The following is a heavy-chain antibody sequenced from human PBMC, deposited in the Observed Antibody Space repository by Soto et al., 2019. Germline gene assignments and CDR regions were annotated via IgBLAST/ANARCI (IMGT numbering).Heavy chain of an antibody. D-gene: IGHD5-18*01. CDR3: AKGGYNYGFLFDC. V-gene: IGHV3-23*05. CDR1: GFSFSTYA. CDR2: IDNSGGIT. Sequence: GGSLRLSCAASGFSFSTYAMSWVRQAPGKGLEWVSTIDNSGGITYYADSVKGRFTISRDNSKNTLYLQMNSLRAEDTAVYYCAKGGYNYGFLFDCWGQGTLVTVSS. J-gene: IGHJ4*02.